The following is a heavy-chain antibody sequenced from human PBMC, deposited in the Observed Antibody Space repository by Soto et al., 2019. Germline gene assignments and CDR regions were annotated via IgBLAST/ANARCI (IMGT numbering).Heavy chain of an antibody. J-gene: IGHJ6*02. CDR1: GGTFSSYA. Sequence: QVQLVQSGAEVKKPGSSVKVSCKASGGTFSSYAFNWVRQAPGQGLEWMGGIIPIFGTTNYAQKFQGRVTITADESTSTAYMELSSLRSEATAVYYCARAPLRYFDSVTPYGMDVWGQGTTVTVSS. D-gene: IGHD3-9*01. CDR2: IIPIFGTT. V-gene: IGHV1-69*12. CDR3: ARAPLRYFDSVTPYGMDV.